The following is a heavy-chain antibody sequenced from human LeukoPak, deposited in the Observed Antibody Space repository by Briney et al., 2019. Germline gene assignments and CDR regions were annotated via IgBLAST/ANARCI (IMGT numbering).Heavy chain of an antibody. J-gene: IGHJ6*03. D-gene: IGHD2-15*01. CDR3: ARGGRAAAPLLYYYYMDV. Sequence: SETLSLTCTVSGGSISSYYWSWIRQPAGKGLEWIGRIYTSGSTNYNPSLKSRVTMSVDTSKNQFSLKLSSVTAADTAVYYCARGGRAAAPLLYYYYMDVWGKGTTVTVSS. CDR1: GGSISSYY. V-gene: IGHV4-4*07. CDR2: IYTSGST.